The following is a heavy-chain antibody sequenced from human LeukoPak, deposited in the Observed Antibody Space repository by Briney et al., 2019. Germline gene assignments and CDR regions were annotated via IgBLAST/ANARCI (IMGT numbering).Heavy chain of an antibody. V-gene: IGHV5-51*01. Sequence: NHGESLKISYKGSGYSFTSYWIGWVRQMPGKGLEWMGIIYPGDSDTRYSPSFQGQVTISADKSISTAYLQWSSLEASDTAMYYCARVGNSGFNYFDYWGQGTLVTVSS. J-gene: IGHJ4*02. CDR3: ARVGNSGFNYFDY. CDR1: GYSFTSYW. CDR2: IYPGDSDT. D-gene: IGHD4-23*01.